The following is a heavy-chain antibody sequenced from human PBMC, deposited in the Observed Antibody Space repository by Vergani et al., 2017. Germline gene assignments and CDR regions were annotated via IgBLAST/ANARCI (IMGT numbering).Heavy chain of an antibody. J-gene: IGHJ6*02. CDR2: INHSGST. CDR3: ARGHILLVTGSRYYYYGMDV. CDR1: GGSFSGYY. D-gene: IGHD3-10*01. Sequence: QVQLQQWGAGLLKPSETLSLTCAVYGGSFSGYYWSWIRQPPGKGLEWIGEINHSGSTNYNPSLKSRVTISVATSKNQFSLKLSSVTAADTAVYYCARGHILLVTGSRYYYYGMDVWGQGTTVTVSS. V-gene: IGHV4-34*01.